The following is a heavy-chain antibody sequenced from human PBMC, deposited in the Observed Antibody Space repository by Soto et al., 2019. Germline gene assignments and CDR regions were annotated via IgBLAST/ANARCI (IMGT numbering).Heavy chain of an antibody. D-gene: IGHD2-21*01. CDR3: ARDRDELVGIFPYYYGMDV. V-gene: IGHV3-48*03. Sequence: GGSLRLSCAVSGFTFSSYEMSWWRQDPGEGVEWVSYISSSGRTTYYADSVKGRFTISRDNAKNSLSLQMNSLRADDTAVYYCARDRDELVGIFPYYYGMDVWGQGTTVTVSS. CDR1: GFTFSSYE. J-gene: IGHJ6*02. CDR2: ISSSGRTT.